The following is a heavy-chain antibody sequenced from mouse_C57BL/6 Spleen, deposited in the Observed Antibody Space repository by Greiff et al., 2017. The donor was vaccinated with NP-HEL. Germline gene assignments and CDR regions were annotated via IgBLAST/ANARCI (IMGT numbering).Heavy chain of an antibody. Sequence: VQLKESGAELVRPGASVKLSCTASGFNIKDDYMHWVKQRPEQGLEWIGWIDPENGDTEYASKFQGKATITADTSSNTAYLQLSSLTSEDTAVYYCLYSTPMDYWGQGTSVTVSS. D-gene: IGHD2-5*01. V-gene: IGHV14-4*01. CDR1: GFNIKDDY. J-gene: IGHJ4*01. CDR2: IDPENGDT. CDR3: LYSTPMDY.